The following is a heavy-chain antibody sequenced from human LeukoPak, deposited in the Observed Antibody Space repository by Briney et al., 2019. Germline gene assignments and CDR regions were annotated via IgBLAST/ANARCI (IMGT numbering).Heavy chain of an antibody. J-gene: IGHJ4*02. Sequence: PGGSLSLLCPASGFPYSSCRMHWVRQAPGRGLVWVSRISSDERSTTYADSVKGRFTISRDNAKNTLYLQMNSLRAEDTAVYYCAGSLGSYGNSYPDNWGQGTLVTVSS. D-gene: IGHD4-23*01. CDR1: GFPYSSCR. V-gene: IGHV3-74*01. CDR2: ISSDERST. CDR3: AGSLGSYGNSYPDN.